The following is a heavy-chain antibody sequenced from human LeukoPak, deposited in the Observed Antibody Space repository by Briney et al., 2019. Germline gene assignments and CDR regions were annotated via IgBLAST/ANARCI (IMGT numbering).Heavy chain of an antibody. V-gene: IGHV1-18*04. J-gene: IGHJ4*02. Sequence: PGASVKVACKASGYTFTSYCINWVRQPPGQGLEWIGWINAYNGNTIYAENIQGRVTMTTDTSTSTAYIELGSLRSDDTAVFYCARSSRFVWLLYFDSWGQGTLVTVSS. CDR1: GYTFTSYC. D-gene: IGHD3-9*01. CDR3: ARSSRFVWLLYFDS. CDR2: INAYNGNT.